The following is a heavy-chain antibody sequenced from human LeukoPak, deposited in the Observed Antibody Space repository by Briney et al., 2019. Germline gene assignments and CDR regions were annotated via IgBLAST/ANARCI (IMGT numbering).Heavy chain of an antibody. D-gene: IGHD3-10*01. CDR1: GGSISSSSYY. CDR3: ARHGTSRGFFDY. Sequence: SETLSLTCTVSGGSISSSSYYWGWIRQPPGKGLEWIGSIYYSGSTNYNPSLKSRVTISVDTSKNQFSLKLNSVTAADTAVYYCARHGTSRGFFDYWGQGTLVTVSS. CDR2: IYYSGST. V-gene: IGHV4-39*01. J-gene: IGHJ4*02.